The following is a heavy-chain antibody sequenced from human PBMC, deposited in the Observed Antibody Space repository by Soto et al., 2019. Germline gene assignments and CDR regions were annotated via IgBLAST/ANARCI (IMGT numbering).Heavy chain of an antibody. J-gene: IGHJ6*02. V-gene: IGHV1-8*01. D-gene: IGHD2-15*01. CDR3: ARVRGGRYYYGMDV. CDR1: GYTFTSYD. Sequence: ASVKVCCKGSGYTFTSYDINWVRQATGQGLEWMGWMNPNSGNTGYAQKFQGRVTMTRNTSISTAYMELSSLRSEDTAVYYCARVRGGRYYYGMDVWGQGTTVTVSS. CDR2: MNPNSGNT.